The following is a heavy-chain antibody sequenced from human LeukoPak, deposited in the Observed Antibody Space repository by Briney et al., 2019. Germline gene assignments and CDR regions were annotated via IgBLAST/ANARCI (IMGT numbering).Heavy chain of an antibody. CDR2: INGDGSRT. J-gene: IGHJ4*02. Sequence: GGSLRLSCGASGFTFSNHWMHWVRQVPGKGLVWVSRINGDGSRTSYADSVKGRFTISRDNAKNTVYLQMNSLRAEDTALYYCARDRGSTEFDYWGQETLVTVSS. CDR3: ARDRGSTEFDY. D-gene: IGHD2-2*01. V-gene: IGHV3-74*01. CDR1: GFTFSNHW.